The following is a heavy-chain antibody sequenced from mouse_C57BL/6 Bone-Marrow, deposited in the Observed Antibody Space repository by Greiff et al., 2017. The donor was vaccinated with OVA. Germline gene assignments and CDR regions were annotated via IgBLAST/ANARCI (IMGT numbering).Heavy chain of an antibody. V-gene: IGHV1-63*01. J-gene: IGHJ2*01. CDR3: AREGNYGSSNYFDY. D-gene: IGHD1-1*01. CDR1: GYTFTNYW. Sequence: QVQLQQSGAELVRPGTSVKMSCKASGYTFTNYWIGWAKQRPGHGLEWIGDIYPGGGYTNYNEKFKGKATLTADKSSSTAYMQFSSLTSEDSAIYDCAREGNYGSSNYFDYWGQGTTLTVSS. CDR2: IYPGGGYT.